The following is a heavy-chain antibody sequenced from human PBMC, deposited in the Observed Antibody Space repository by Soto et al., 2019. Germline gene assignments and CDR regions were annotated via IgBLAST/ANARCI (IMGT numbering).Heavy chain of an antibody. Sequence: QVQLVQSGAEVKKPGSSVKVSCKASGGTFSSYAISWVQQAPGQGLEWMGGIIPIFGTANYAKKFQGRVTITADASTSTAYMELSSLRSEDTAVYYCARVRVRFLEWLGSEGWGQGTLVTVSS. CDR2: IIPIFGTA. J-gene: IGHJ4*02. V-gene: IGHV1-69*12. CDR1: GGTFSSYA. CDR3: ARVRVRFLEWLGSEG. D-gene: IGHD3-3*01.